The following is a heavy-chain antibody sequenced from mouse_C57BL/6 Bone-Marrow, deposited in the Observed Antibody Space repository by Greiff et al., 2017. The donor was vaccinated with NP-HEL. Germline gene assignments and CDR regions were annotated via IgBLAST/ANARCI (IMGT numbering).Heavy chain of an antibody. CDR1: GYAFSSSW. Sequence: VKLVESGPELVKPGASVKISCKASGYAFSSSWMNWVKQRPGKGLEWIGRIYPGDGDTNYNGKFKGKATLTADKSSSTAYMQLSSLTSEDSAVYFCARSAYYSNYDYWGQGTTLTVSS. CDR2: IYPGDGDT. CDR3: ARSAYYSNYDY. V-gene: IGHV1-82*01. J-gene: IGHJ2*01. D-gene: IGHD2-5*01.